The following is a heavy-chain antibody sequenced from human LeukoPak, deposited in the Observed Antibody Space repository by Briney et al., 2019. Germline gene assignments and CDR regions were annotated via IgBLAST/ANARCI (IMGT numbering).Heavy chain of an antibody. D-gene: IGHD6-13*01. Sequence: PGGSLRLSCAASGFTFSSYGMHWVRQAPGKGLEWVAFIRYDGSNKYYADSVQGRFTISRDNSKNTLYLQMSSLRSEDTAVYYCARNGRVVAAAGTGGSWFDPWGQGTLVTVSS. CDR1: GFTFSSYG. J-gene: IGHJ5*02. V-gene: IGHV3-30*02. CDR2: IRYDGSNK. CDR3: ARNGRVVAAAGTGGSWFDP.